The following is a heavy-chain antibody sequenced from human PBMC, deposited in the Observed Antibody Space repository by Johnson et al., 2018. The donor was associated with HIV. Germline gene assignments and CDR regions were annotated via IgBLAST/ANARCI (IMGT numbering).Heavy chain of an antibody. J-gene: IGHJ3*02. CDR3: AKESKWESRTPHAFDI. CDR1: GFTFSSYW. Sequence: VQLVESGGGLVQPGGSLRLSCAASGFTFSSYWMSWVRQAPGKGLEWVSYISSSGARIYYADSVKGRFTISRDNAKNSLYLQMKSLRAEDTAVYYCAKESKWESRTPHAFDIWGQGTMVTVSS. D-gene: IGHD1-26*01. V-gene: IGHV3-48*04. CDR2: ISSSGARI.